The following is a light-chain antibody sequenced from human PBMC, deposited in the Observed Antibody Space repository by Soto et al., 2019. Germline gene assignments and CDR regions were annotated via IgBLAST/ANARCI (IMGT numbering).Light chain of an antibody. CDR1: QSVSSS. CDR3: QQGSGLPYT. J-gene: IGKJ2*01. Sequence: EIVLTQSPATLSVSPGDRVTLSCRASQSVSSSLAWYQQKSGQAPGLLVYDASKRATGIPARFSGSGSGTDFTLTISRLEPEDSAVYYCQQGSGLPYTFGQGTKLEIK. CDR2: DAS. V-gene: IGKV3-11*01.